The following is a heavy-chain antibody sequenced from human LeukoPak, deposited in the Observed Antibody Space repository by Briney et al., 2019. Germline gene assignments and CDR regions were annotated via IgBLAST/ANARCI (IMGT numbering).Heavy chain of an antibody. V-gene: IGHV6-1*01. Sequence: SPTLSLSFASSASGVSINSYALTWFSQSPAKGLEWLGRTYYRSKWYNDVAVFVKSRITISPDTSKNQFSLQLNSVTPEHTAVYYCARFNSSSKWFDPWGQGILVTVSS. CDR3: ARFNSSSKWFDP. D-gene: IGHD6-6*01. CDR2: TYYRSKWYN. J-gene: IGHJ5*02. CDR1: ASGVSINSYA.